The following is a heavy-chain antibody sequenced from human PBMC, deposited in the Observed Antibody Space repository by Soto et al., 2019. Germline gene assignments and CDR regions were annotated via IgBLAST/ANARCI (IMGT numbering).Heavy chain of an antibody. D-gene: IGHD3-22*01. Sequence: ASVKVSCKASGGTFGSYAISWVRQAPGQGLEWMGGIIPIFSTPNYAQKFQGRVTITADESTSTAYMELSSLRSEDTAVYYCARPIQYYFNTSAQSAWFDPWGQGTLVTVSS. CDR3: ARPIQYYFNTSAQSAWFDP. J-gene: IGHJ5*02. CDR1: GGTFGSYA. CDR2: IIPIFSTP. V-gene: IGHV1-69*13.